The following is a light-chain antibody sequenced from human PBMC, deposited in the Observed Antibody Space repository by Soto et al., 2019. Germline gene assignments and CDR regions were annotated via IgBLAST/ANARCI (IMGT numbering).Light chain of an antibody. CDR3: SSYTSSSTRV. Sequence: QYALTQPASVSGSPGQSITISCTGTSSDVGGYNYVSWYQQHPGKAPKLMIYDVSNRPSGVSNRFSGSKSGNTASLTISGLQAEDEADYCCSSYTSSSTRVFGTGTKVTVL. CDR1: SSDVGGYNY. V-gene: IGLV2-14*01. J-gene: IGLJ1*01. CDR2: DVS.